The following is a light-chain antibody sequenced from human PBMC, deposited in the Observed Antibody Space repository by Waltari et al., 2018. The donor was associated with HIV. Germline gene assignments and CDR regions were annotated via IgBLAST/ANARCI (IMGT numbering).Light chain of an antibody. CDR1: QSVDSSY. Sequence: GTLSLSPGDRATLSCRTSQSVDSSYIAWYQQKAGQAPRLLIYATSTRATDIPDRFSGSGSGTDFTLTISRLEREDFAVYYCLQYGRSPPITFGQGTRLEIK. CDR2: ATS. J-gene: IGKJ5*01. V-gene: IGKV3-20*01. CDR3: LQYGRSPPIT.